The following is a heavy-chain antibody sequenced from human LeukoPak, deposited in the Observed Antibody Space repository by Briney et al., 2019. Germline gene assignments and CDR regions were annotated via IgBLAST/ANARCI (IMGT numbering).Heavy chain of an antibody. CDR2: ISYSGST. J-gene: IGHJ6*03. Sequence: SETLSLTCTVSGGSISSSSYYWGWIRQPPGKGLEWIASISYSGSTYNNPSLRGRVTISVDTSKDQFSLKLSSVTAADTAVYYCARGHSSSSPYYYYMDVWGKGTTVTVSS. V-gene: IGHV4-39*07. D-gene: IGHD6-6*01. CDR3: ARGHSSSSPYYYYMDV. CDR1: GGSISSSSYY.